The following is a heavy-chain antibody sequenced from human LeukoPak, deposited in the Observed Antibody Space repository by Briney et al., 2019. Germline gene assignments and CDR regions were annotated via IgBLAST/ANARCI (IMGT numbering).Heavy chain of an antibody. CDR3: ARLRRVGATPFDY. Sequence: SETLSLTCIVSGYSISSVYYWGWIRQPPGKGLEWIGSIYHSGSTYYNPSLKSRVTISVDTSKNQFSLELSSVTAADTAMYYCARLRRVGATPFDYWGQGTLVTVSS. CDR2: IYHSGST. V-gene: IGHV4-38-2*02. J-gene: IGHJ4*02. CDR1: GYSISSVYY. D-gene: IGHD1-26*01.